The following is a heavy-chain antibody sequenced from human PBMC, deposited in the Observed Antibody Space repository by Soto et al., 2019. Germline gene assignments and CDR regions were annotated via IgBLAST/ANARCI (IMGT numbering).Heavy chain of an antibody. D-gene: IGHD6-6*01. CDR1: GFTFSSYG. J-gene: IGHJ2*01. CDR2: ISSGSATI. Sequence: EVQLVESGGGLVQPGGSLRLSCAASGFTFSSYGMNWVRQAPGKGLEWVSYISSGSATIYYADSVKGRFTISRDNAKNSLYLQVDSLRDEDTAVFYCARHSASYSSSSGSYWYFDLWGRGTLVTVSS. V-gene: IGHV3-48*02. CDR3: ARHSASYSSSSGSYWYFDL.